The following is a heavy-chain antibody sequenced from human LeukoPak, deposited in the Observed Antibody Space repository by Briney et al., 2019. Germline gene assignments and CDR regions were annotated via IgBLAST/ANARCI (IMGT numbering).Heavy chain of an antibody. V-gene: IGHV3-11*01. CDR2: ISSSGSTI. CDR1: GFTFSDYY. CDR3: ARRERITMVRGVIEYYYYMDV. Sequence: GGSLRLSCAASGFTFSDYYMSWIRQAPGKGLEWVSYISSSGSTIYYADSVKGRFTISRDNTKNSLYLQMNSLRAEDTAVYYCARRERITMVRGVIEYYYYMDVWGKGTTVTVSS. D-gene: IGHD3-10*01. J-gene: IGHJ6*03.